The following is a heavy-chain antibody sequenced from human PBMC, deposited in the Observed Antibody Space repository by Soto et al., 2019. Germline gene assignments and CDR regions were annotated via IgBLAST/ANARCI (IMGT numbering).Heavy chain of an antibody. CDR2: INPNSGGT. Sequence: APVKASSKAPGYTYTSNAMRWAQQDQEKGLEWMGWINPNSGGTNYAQKFQGWVTMTRDTSISTAYMELSRLRSDDTAVYYCARGEAVAGTGYNWFEPWGQGTLVTV. J-gene: IGHJ5*02. D-gene: IGHD6-19*01. V-gene: IGHV1-2*04. CDR3: ARGEAVAGTGYNWFEP. CDR1: GYTYTSNA.